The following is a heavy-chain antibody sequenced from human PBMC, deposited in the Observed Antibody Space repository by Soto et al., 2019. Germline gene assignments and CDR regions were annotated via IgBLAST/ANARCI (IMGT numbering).Heavy chain of an antibody. J-gene: IGHJ6*02. Sequence: QVQLQESGPGLVKPSQTLSLTCTVSGGSINNGAFYWSWIRQHPGKGLEWVGYIYYSGDTYYNPSLKRRVDISLDTSNNQLSLKLSSVHAADTAVYYCARVVLGEYYCGMDVWGQGTTVTVSS. CDR3: ARVVLGEYYCGMDV. CDR2: IYYSGDT. V-gene: IGHV4-31*03. D-gene: IGHD2-15*01. CDR1: GGSINNGAFY.